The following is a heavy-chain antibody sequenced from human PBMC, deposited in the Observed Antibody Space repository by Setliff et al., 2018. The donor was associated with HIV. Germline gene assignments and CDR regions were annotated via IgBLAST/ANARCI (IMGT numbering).Heavy chain of an antibody. CDR3: ARMVAMTGYTYDD. V-gene: IGHV1-18*01. J-gene: IGHJ4*02. D-gene: IGHD3-9*01. Sequence: ASVKVSCKASGYTFKSYAIAWVRQAPGQGLESMGWISANNGNTNYAEEFQDRVTMTTDTSTSTAYMEMRSLRSDDTAMYYCARMVAMTGYTYDDWGQGTQVTVSS. CDR1: GYTFKSYA. CDR2: ISANNGNT.